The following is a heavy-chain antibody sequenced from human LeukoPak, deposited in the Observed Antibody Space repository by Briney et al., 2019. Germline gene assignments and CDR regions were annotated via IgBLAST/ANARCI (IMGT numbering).Heavy chain of an antibody. CDR2: INHSGST. D-gene: IGHD3-16*02. CDR1: GGSFSGYY. CDR3: ARVSAEDYAFDI. V-gene: IGHV4-34*01. J-gene: IGHJ3*02. Sequence: SETLSLTCAVYGGSFSGYYWSWIRQPPGKGLEWIGEINHSGSTNYNPSLKSRVTISVDTSKNQFSLKLSSVTAADTAVYYCARVSAEDYAFDIWGQGTMVTVSS.